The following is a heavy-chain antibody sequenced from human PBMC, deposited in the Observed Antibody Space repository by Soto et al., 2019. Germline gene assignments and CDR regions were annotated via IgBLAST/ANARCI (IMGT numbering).Heavy chain of an antibody. CDR1: GYTLTELS. D-gene: IGHD3-22*01. CDR3: ATELYYYDSSGPLRAFDI. CDR2: FDPEDGET. J-gene: IGHJ3*02. V-gene: IGHV1-24*01. Sequence: GASVKVSCEVSGYTLTELSMHWVRQAPGKGLEWMGGFDPEDGETIYAQKFQGRVTMTEDTSTDTAYMELSSLRSEDTAVYYCATELYYYDSSGPLRAFDIWGQGTMVTVSS.